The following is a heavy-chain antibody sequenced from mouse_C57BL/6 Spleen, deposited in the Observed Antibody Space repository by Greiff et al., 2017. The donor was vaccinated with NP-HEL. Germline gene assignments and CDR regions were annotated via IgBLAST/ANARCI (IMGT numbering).Heavy chain of an antibody. CDR3: AREGDYDRFAY. Sequence: VHLVESGAELVKPGASVKMSCKASGYTFTSYWITWVKQRPGQGLEWIGDIYPGSGSTNYNEKFKSKATLTVDTSSSTAYMQLSSLTSEDSAVYYCAREGDYDRFAYWGQGTLVTVSA. CDR1: GYTFTSYW. V-gene: IGHV1-55*01. CDR2: IYPGSGST. J-gene: IGHJ3*01. D-gene: IGHD2-4*01.